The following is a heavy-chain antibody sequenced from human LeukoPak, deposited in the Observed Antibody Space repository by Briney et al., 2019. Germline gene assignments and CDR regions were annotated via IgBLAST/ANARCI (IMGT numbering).Heavy chain of an antibody. D-gene: IGHD2-2*02. CDR3: ARDHGGYCSSTSCYNWYFDL. V-gene: IGHV4-59*01. J-gene: IGHJ2*01. CDR2: IYYSGST. Sequence: SETLSLTCTVSGGPISSYYWSWIRQPPGKGLEWIGYIYYSGSTNYNPSLKSRVTISVDTSKNQFSLKLSSVTAADTAVYYCARDHGGYCSSTSCYNWYFDLWGRGTLVTVSS. CDR1: GGPISSYY.